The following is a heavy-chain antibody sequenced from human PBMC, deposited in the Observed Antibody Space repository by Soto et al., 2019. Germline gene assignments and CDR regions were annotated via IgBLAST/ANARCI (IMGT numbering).Heavy chain of an antibody. J-gene: IGHJ1*01. V-gene: IGHV3-21*01. CDR3: ARDLYGDYAYFQH. D-gene: IGHD4-17*01. CDR1: GFTFSSYS. Sequence: VQLVESGGGLVKPGGSLRLSCAASGFTFSSYSMNWVRQAPGKGLEWVSSISSSSSYIYYADSVKGRFTISRDNAKNSLYLQMNSLRAEDTAVYYCARDLYGDYAYFQHWGQGTLVTVSS. CDR2: ISSSSSYI.